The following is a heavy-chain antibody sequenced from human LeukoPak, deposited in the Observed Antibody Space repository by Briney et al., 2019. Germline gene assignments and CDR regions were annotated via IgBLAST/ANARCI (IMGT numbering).Heavy chain of an antibody. CDR2: ISSNGGST. Sequence: PGGSLRLSCSASGFTFSSYAMHWVRQAPGKGLEYVSAISSNGGSTYYADSVKGRFTISRDNSKNTLYHQMSSLRAEDTAVYYCVKASYGSGSYYDYWGQGTLVTVSS. CDR1: GFTFSSYA. D-gene: IGHD3-10*01. J-gene: IGHJ4*02. CDR3: VKASYGSGSYYDY. V-gene: IGHV3-64D*06.